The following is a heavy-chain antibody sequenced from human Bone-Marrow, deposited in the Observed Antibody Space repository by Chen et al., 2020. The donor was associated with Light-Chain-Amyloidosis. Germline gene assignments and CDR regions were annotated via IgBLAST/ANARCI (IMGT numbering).Heavy chain of an antibody. V-gene: IGHV1-2*06. Sequence: QVQLVQSGAEVKEPGASVALSCKTSGYLFIGFYIHWIRQAPGEGLQWMGRIKPSSGVTNYAQQFQGRITLSRDTSVNTAYMELHNLTSDATAVYFCAREGGVAAPLDHWGQGTLVTVSA. CDR2: IKPSSGVT. D-gene: IGHD6-13*01. CDR3: AREGGVAAPLDH. CDR1: GYLFIGFY. J-gene: IGHJ4*02.